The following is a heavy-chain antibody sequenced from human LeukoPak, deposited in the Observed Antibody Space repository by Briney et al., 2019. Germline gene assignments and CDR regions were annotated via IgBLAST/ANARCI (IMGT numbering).Heavy chain of an antibody. Sequence: GGSLRLSCEASGYTFSDYYMSWIRQAPGQGLEWVSYISSSGSTIYYANSVKGRFTISRDNAKNSLYLQMNSLRAEDTALYYCARDGRGYPVEGYYYMDVCGKGTTVTVSS. CDR3: ARDGRGYPVEGYYYMDV. V-gene: IGHV3-11*01. J-gene: IGHJ6*03. CDR2: ISSSGSTI. CDR1: GYTFSDYY. D-gene: IGHD5-18*01.